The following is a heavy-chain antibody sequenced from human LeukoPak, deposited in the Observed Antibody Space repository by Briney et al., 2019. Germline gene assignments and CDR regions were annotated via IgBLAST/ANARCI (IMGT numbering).Heavy chain of an antibody. V-gene: IGHV3-9*01. J-gene: IGHJ4*02. CDR3: ARAMAGPAGEYYLDY. D-gene: IGHD2/OR15-2a*01. Sequence: GGSLRLSCAASGFTFDDYAMHWVRQAPGKGLEWVSSISWNSGSIGYADSVKGRFTISRDNAWNSLNLQMNSLRAEDTTEYYCARAMAGPAGEYYLDYWGRGTLVTVSS. CDR1: GFTFDDYA. CDR2: ISWNSGSI.